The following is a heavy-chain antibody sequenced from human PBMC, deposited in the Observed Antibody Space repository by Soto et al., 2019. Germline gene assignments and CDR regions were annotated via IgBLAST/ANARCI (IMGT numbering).Heavy chain of an antibody. J-gene: IGHJ4*02. Sequence: PGGSLRLSCAASGFTFSSYGMHWVRQAPGKGLEWVAVISYDGSNKYYADSVKGRFTISRDNSKNTLYLQMNSLRAEDTAVYYCATPIGGGGAGPFDYWGQGTLVTVSS. V-gene: IGHV3-30*03. CDR1: GFTFSSYG. CDR3: ATPIGGGGAGPFDY. CDR2: ISYDGSNK. D-gene: IGHD1-26*01.